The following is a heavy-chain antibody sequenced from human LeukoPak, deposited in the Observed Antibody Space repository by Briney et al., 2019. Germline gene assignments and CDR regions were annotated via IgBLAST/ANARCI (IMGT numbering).Heavy chain of an antibody. CDR2: ISRDSITT. V-gene: IGHV3-48*02. J-gene: IGHJ4*02. Sequence: GGSLRLSCAASGFTFSFYNMNWVRQAPGKGLEWVSYISRDSITTYYADSVKGRFTISRDNAKNSLYLHMNSLRDEDTAVYFCARDLLDYWGQGTLVTVSS. CDR1: GFTFSFYN. CDR3: ARDLLDY.